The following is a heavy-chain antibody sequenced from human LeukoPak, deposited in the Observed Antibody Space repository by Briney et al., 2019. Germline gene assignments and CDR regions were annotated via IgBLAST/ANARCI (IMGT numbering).Heavy chain of an antibody. CDR3: ARGHRLYGASQVHDY. CDR1: GYTFTSYG. Sequence: ASVKVSCKASGYTFTSYGISWVLQAPGQGLEWMGWISAYNGNTNYAQKLQGRGTMTTDTSTSTAYMELRSLRSDDTAVYYCARGHRLYGASQVHDYWGQGTLVTVSS. V-gene: IGHV1-18*01. CDR2: ISAYNGNT. J-gene: IGHJ4*02. D-gene: IGHD4-17*01.